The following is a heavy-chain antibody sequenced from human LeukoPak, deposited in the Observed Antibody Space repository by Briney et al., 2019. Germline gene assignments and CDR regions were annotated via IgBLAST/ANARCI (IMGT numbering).Heavy chain of an antibody. CDR2: IIPIFGTA. J-gene: IGHJ5*01. D-gene: IGHD6-13*01. CDR1: VCTFSSYA. Sequence: SVKVSCKASVCTFSSYAISWVRQAPGQGLEWMGGIIPIFGTANYAQKFQGRVTITADESTSTAYMELGSLRSEDTAVYYCARVMGSSWYKDLTWFDSWGQGTQVTVSS. CDR3: ARVMGSSWYKDLTWFDS. V-gene: IGHV1-69*01.